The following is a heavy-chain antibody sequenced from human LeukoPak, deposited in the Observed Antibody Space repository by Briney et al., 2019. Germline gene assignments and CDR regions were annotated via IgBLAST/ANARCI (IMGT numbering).Heavy chain of an antibody. CDR1: GFTFSNYW. D-gene: IGHD6-6*01. V-gene: IGHV3-7*01. J-gene: IGHJ4*02. CDR3: ARIGYSSSSYDY. CDR2: IKEDGSTK. Sequence: GGSPRLSCAASGFTFSNYWMSWVRQAPGKGLEWVANIKEDGSTKYYVDSVKGRFTISRANAKNSVYLQISSLRVEDTAVYYCARIGYSSSSYDYWGQGTLVTVSS.